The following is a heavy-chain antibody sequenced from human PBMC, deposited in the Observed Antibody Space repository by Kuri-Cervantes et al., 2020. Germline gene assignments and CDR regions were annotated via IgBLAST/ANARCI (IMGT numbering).Heavy chain of an antibody. D-gene: IGHD5-24*01. Sequence: LRLSCTVSGGSISSGDYYWSWIRQPPGKGLEWIGYIYYSGSTYYNPSLKSRVTISVDTSKNQFSLKLSSVTAADTAVYYCARRRDGYSVDYWGQGTLVTVS. V-gene: IGHV4-30-4*01. CDR2: IYYSGST. J-gene: IGHJ4*02. CDR1: GGSISSGDYY. CDR3: ARRRDGYSVDY.